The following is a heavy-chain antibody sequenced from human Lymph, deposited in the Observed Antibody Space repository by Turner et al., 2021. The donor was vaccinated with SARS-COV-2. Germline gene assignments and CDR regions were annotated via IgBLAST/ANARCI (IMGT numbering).Heavy chain of an antibody. J-gene: IGHJ6*02. CDR2: ISYDGSNK. CDR3: ARYASGGYFYYGMDV. V-gene: IGHV3-30*04. D-gene: IGHD3-10*01. CDR1: GFTFSTYA. Sequence: QVQLLESGGGVVQPGGSLSLSCAASGFTFSTYAIYWVRQAPGKGLEWVAVISYDGSNKYYADSVKGRFTISRDNSKNTLYLQMNSLRAEDTAVYYCARYASGGYFYYGMDVWGQGTTVTVSS.